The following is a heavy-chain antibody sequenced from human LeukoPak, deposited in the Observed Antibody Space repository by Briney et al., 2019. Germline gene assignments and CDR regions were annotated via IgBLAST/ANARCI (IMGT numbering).Heavy chain of an antibody. J-gene: IGHJ4*02. D-gene: IGHD3-10*01. Sequence: PSETLSLTCAVYGGSFSGYYWSWIRQPPGKGLEWIGEINHSGSTNYNPSLKSRVTISVDTSKNQFSLKLSSVTAADTAVYYCARAIYYYGSGSWDYWGRGTLVTVSS. CDR2: INHSGST. CDR1: GGSFSGYY. CDR3: ARAIYYYGSGSWDY. V-gene: IGHV4-34*01.